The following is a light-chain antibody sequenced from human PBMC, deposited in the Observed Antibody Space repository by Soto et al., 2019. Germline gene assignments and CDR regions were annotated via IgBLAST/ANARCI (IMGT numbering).Light chain of an antibody. J-gene: IGLJ3*02. CDR2: GNS. Sequence: QSVLTQPPSVSGAPGQRVTISCTGSSSNIGSGYDVHWYQQLPGTAPKLLIYGNSNRPSGVPDRFSGSKSGTSASLAITGLQAEDEADYYCQSYDSSWVXXXGTKLTVL. CDR1: SSNIGSGYD. V-gene: IGLV1-40*01. CDR3: QSYDSSWV.